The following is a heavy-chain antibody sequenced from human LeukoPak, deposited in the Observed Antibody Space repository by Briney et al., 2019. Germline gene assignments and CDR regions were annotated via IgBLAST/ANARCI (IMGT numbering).Heavy chain of an antibody. D-gene: IGHD6-19*01. J-gene: IGHJ4*02. CDR1: GFTFSSYA. CDR3: AKDLDMESTCGWYGFDY. V-gene: IGHV3-23*01. Sequence: GGSLRLSCAASGFTFSSYAMSWVRQAPGKGLEWVSAISGSGGSTYYADSVKGRFTISRDNSKNTLYLQMNSLRAEDTAVYYCAKDLDMESTCGWYGFDYWGQGTLVTVSS. CDR2: ISGSGGST.